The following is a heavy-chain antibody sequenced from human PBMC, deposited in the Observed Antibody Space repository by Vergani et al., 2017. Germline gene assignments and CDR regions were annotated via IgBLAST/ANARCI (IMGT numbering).Heavy chain of an antibody. J-gene: IGHJ6*03. CDR3: ARGSVSSSWTQGYYYYYYMDV. V-gene: IGHV4-34*01. Sequence: QVQLQQWGAGLLKPSETLSLTCAVYGGSFSGYYWSWIRQPPGKGLEWIGEINHSGSTNYNPSLKSRVTRSGDTSKNQFSLKLSSVTAADTAVYYCARGSVSSSWTQGYYYYYYMDVWGKGTTVTVSS. CDR2: INHSGST. CDR1: GGSFSGYY. D-gene: IGHD6-13*01.